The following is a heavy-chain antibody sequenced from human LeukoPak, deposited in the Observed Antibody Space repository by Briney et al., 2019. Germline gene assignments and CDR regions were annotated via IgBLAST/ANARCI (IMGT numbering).Heavy chain of an antibody. V-gene: IGHV3-53*01. D-gene: IGHD2-15*01. CDR1: GFTVSSNY. J-gene: IGHJ1*01. CDR2: IYSGGNT. CDR3: AQQVGYCSSGNCYFTY. Sequence: GSLSLSCAASGFTVSSNYMNWVRQAPGRGLEWLSVIYSGGNTYYADSVKGRFTISRDNSKNTLYLQVNSLRAEDTAVYYCAQQVGYCSSGNCYFTYWGQGTLVTVSS.